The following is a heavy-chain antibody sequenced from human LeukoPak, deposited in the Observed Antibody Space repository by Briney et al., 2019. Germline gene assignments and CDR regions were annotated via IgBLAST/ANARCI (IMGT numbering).Heavy chain of an antibody. D-gene: IGHD1-26*01. Sequence: PSETLSLTCAVYGGSFSGYYWSWIRQPPGKGLEWIGEINHSGSTNYNPSLKSRVTISVDTSKNQFSLKLSSVTAADTAVYYCARTGTQVGATTRGIDYWGQGTLVTVSS. CDR1: GGSFSGYY. V-gene: IGHV4-34*01. J-gene: IGHJ4*02. CDR3: ARTGTQVGATTRGIDY. CDR2: INHSGST.